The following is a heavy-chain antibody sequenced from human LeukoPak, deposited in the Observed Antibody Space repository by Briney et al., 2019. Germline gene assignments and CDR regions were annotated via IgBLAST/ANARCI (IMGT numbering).Heavy chain of an antibody. CDR3: ARCSSTNCYHDAFDI. CDR1: GYTFISYW. Sequence: GESLKISCKGSGYTFISYWIGWVRQMPGKGLEWMGIIYPGDSDTRYSPSFQGQVTFSADKSITTAYLQWSSLKASDTAMYYCARCSSTNCYHDAFDIWGQGTMVIVSS. V-gene: IGHV5-51*01. D-gene: IGHD2-2*01. CDR2: IYPGDSDT. J-gene: IGHJ3*02.